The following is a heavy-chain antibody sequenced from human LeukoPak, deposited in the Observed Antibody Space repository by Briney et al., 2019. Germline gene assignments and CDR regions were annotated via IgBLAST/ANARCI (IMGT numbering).Heavy chain of an antibody. D-gene: IGHD2-21*02. J-gene: IGHJ6*03. Sequence: GGSLRLSCAASGFSFSNYAMSWVRQAPGKELEWVSAISGSGGSTYYADSVKGRFTISRDNSKNTLYLQMNSLRAEDTAVYYCAKLGGDHKYYYYYMDVWGKGTTVTVSS. V-gene: IGHV3-23*01. CDR3: AKLGGDHKYYYYYMDV. CDR2: ISGSGGST. CDR1: GFSFSNYA.